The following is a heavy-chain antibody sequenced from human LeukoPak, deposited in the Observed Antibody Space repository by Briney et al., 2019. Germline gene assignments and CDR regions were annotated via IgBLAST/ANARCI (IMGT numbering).Heavy chain of an antibody. Sequence: SETPSLTCAVHGESLNDYYWSWIRQSPGKGLEWIGEITHNGSTTFNPSLESRLTISVDTSKNHFSLKLTSVTAADAAVYYCAREVRCSTTRCYSLFDYWGQGTLVTVSS. CDR3: AREVRCSTTRCYSLFDY. V-gene: IGHV4-34*01. CDR1: GESLNDYY. J-gene: IGHJ4*02. D-gene: IGHD2-2*02. CDR2: ITHNGST.